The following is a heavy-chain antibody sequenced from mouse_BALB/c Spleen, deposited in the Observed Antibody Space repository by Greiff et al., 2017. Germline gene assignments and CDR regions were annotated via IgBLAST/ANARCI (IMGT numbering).Heavy chain of an antibody. CDR1: GFTFSSYG. CDR2: ISSGGSYT. CDR3: ARLDSSGSWFAY. D-gene: IGHD3-2*01. V-gene: IGHV5-6*01. Sequence: EVQVVESGGDLVKPGGSLKLSCAASGFTFSSYGMSWVRQTPDKRLEWVATISSGGSYTYYPDSVKGRFTISRDNAKNTLYLQMSSLKSEDTAMYYCARLDSSGSWFAYWGQGTLVTVSA. J-gene: IGHJ3*01.